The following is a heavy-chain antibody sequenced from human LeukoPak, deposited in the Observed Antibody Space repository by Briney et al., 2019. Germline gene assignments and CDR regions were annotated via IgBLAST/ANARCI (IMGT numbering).Heavy chain of an antibody. CDR3: AKTTDGYSSGRYPGWPIDY. CDR2: ISGSGGDT. D-gene: IGHD6-19*01. Sequence: GASLSLSYAAYGFTFRSYAIYSVRQARGKGLECVSGISGSGGDTYFADSVKGRFTISRDNSKNTVFLQMDSLRAEDTAVYYCAKTTDGYSSGRYPGWPIDYWGQGTLVTVSS. J-gene: IGHJ4*02. CDR1: GFTFRSYA. V-gene: IGHV3-23*01.